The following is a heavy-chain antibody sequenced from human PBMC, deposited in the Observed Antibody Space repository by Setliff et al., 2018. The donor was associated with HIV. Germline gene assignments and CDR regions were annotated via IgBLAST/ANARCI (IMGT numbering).Heavy chain of an antibody. CDR3: VRDQVANYYGSGIDY. V-gene: IGHV3-74*01. Sequence: PGGSLRLSCAASGSTFSSYWMHWVRQAPGKGLVWVSRIKSDGSYTSYADSAKGRFTISRDNAKNTLHLQMNSLRAEDTAVYYCVRDQVANYYGSGIDYWGQGTLVTVSS. D-gene: IGHD3-10*01. CDR1: GSTFSSYW. CDR2: IKSDGSYT. J-gene: IGHJ4*02.